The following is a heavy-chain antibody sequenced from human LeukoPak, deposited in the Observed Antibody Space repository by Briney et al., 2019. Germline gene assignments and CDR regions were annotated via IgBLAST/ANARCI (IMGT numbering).Heavy chain of an antibody. J-gene: IGHJ3*02. CDR1: GGSSNISS. CDR3: ARSEVFRGYDAFDI. D-gene: IGHD3-10*01. Sequence: SETLSLTCTASGGSSNISSLSWIRQPPGKGLEWIGHIYYSGSTNYNPSLKSRVTISVDKSKNQYSLKMSSVTAADTAVYYCARSEVFRGYDAFDIWGQGTRVTVSS. V-gene: IGHV4-59*12. CDR2: IYYSGST.